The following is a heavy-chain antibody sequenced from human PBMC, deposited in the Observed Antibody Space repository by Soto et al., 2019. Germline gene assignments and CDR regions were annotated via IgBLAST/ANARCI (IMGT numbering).Heavy chain of an antibody. CDR3: ARGVYDYWSGYYAGSGLDV. Sequence: QVPLQESGPGLVKPSETLSLTCTVSGDSMSPFYWNWIRQSPGKGLEWIGYIYYSGNTNYNPSLKSRVAISVDPSKNPFYLKLSSVTAADTAVYYWARGVYDYWSGYYAGSGLDVWGQGTTVTVSS. J-gene: IGHJ6*02. V-gene: IGHV4-59*13. CDR1: GDSMSPFY. D-gene: IGHD3-3*01. CDR2: IYYSGNT.